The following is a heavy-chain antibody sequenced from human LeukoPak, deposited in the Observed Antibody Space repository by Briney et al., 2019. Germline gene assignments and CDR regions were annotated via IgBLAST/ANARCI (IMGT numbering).Heavy chain of an antibody. V-gene: IGHV3-21*01. CDR3: ARDVASYCSGGSSYKAYDY. J-gene: IGHJ4*02. CDR2: ISSSSSYI. Sequence: GGSLRLSCAASGFTFSSYGMNWVRQAPGKGLEWVSSISSSSSYIYYADSVKGRFTISRDNAENSLYLQMNSLRAEDTALYYCARDVASYCSGGSSYKAYDYRCQGALVTVSS. D-gene: IGHD2-15*01. CDR1: GFTFSSYG.